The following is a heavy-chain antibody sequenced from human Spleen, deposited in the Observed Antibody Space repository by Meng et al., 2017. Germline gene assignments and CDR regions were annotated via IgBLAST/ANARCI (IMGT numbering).Heavy chain of an antibody. CDR2: IYHSGSI. Sequence: QLQLQESGSGLVKPSETLSLTCGVSGVSIRSGAYSWSWIRQPPGKGLEWIGYIYHSGSIYYNPSLKSRVTMSIDRSKNQFSLMMTSVTAADTAVYYCASAPYFYDSGGFYYLRWFDPWGQGTLVTVSS. CDR1: GVSIRSGAYS. CDR3: ASAPYFYDSGGFYYLRWFDP. D-gene: IGHD3-22*01. V-gene: IGHV4-30-2*01. J-gene: IGHJ5*02.